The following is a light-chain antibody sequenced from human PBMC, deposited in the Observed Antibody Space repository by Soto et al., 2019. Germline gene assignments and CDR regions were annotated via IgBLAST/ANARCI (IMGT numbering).Light chain of an antibody. V-gene: IGKV1-39*01. CDR2: AAS. J-gene: IGKJ2*01. CDR3: QQTYSSPPYT. Sequence: DVQMTQSPSSLSASVGDRVTITCRASLSISTYLNWYQVVPGKPPRPLIYAASTLQSGVPSRFSGSGSGTDFTLTISSLQPDDFATYYCQQTYSSPPYTFGQGTNLEIK. CDR1: LSISTY.